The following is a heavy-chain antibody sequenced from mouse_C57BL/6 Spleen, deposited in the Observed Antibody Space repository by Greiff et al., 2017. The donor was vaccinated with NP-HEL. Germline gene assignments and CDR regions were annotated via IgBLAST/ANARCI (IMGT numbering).Heavy chain of an antibody. D-gene: IGHD2-10*02. V-gene: IGHV1-50*01. J-gene: IGHJ4*01. CDR3: ARRGYGVRGYAMDY. CDR1: GYTFTSYW. CDR2: IDPSDSYT. Sequence: QVQLKQPGAELVKPGASVKLSCKASGYTFTSYWMQWVKQRPGQGLEWIGEIDPSDSYTNYNQKFKGKATLTVDTSSSTAYMQLSSLTSEDSAVYYCARRGYGVRGYAMDYWGQGTSVTVSS.